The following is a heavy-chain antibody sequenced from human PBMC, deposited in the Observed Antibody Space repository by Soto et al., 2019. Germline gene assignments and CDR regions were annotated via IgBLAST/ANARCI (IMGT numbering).Heavy chain of an antibody. CDR2: IWYDGSNK. Sequence: QVQLVESGGGVVQPGRSLRLSCAASGFTFSSYGMHWVRQAPGKGLEWVAVIWYDGSNKYYADSVKGRFTISRDNSKNTLYLQMNSLRAEDTAVYYCARGGRIQLNKQSLYYSYGMDVWGQGTTVTVSS. CDR3: ARGGRIQLNKQSLYYSYGMDV. D-gene: IGHD5-18*01. J-gene: IGHJ6*02. CDR1: GFTFSSYG. V-gene: IGHV3-33*01.